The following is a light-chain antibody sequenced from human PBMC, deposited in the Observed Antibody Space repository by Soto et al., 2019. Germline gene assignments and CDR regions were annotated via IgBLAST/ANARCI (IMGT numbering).Light chain of an antibody. CDR2: SAS. J-gene: IGKJ1*01. Sequence: EIVMTQSPVTLSVSPGETVTLSCRASQSLRSNLAWYQQKPGQTPRLLIYSASIRAAATPARFSGSGAGTNFSLTISSLQSEDFAVYYCQQHGKLPPAFGQGSKVDLK. V-gene: IGKV3-15*01. CDR3: QQHGKLPPA. CDR1: QSLRSN.